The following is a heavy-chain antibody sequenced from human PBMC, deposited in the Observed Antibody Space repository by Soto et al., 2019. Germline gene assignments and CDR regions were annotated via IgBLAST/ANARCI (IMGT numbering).Heavy chain of an antibody. CDR3: ATPEKDCSGGSCYSGGDDAFDI. Sequence: SVKVACKASGGTFSSYAISWVRQAPGQGLEWMGGIIPIFGTANYAQKFQGRVTITADESTSTAYMELSSLRSEDTAVYYCATPEKDCSGGSCYSGGDDAFDIWAQGTMVTVSS. D-gene: IGHD2-15*01. CDR2: IIPIFGTA. J-gene: IGHJ3*02. V-gene: IGHV1-69*13. CDR1: GGTFSSYA.